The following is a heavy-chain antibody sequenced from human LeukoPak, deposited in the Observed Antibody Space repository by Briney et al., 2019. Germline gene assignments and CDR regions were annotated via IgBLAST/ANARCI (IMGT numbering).Heavy chain of an antibody. V-gene: IGHV4-30-2*01. D-gene: IGHD4-17*01. CDR2: IYHSGST. CDR3: ARETHYALYYFDY. J-gene: IGHJ4*02. CDR1: GGSISSGGYY. Sequence: SQTLSLTCTVSGGSISSGGYYWSWIRQPPGKGLEWIGYIYHSGSTYYNPSLKSRVTISVDRSKNQFSLKLSSVTAADTAVYYCARETHYALYYFDYWGQGTLVTVSS.